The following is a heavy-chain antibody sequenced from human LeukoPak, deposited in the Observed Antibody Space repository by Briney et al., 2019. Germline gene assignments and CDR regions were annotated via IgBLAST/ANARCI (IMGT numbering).Heavy chain of an antibody. Sequence: SETLSLTCAVYGGSFSGYYWSWIRQPPGKGLEWIGEINHSGSTNYNPSLKSRVTILVDTSKNQFSLKLSSVTAADTAVYYCARYGLRGLVAFRSHKNWFDHWGQGTLVTVSS. V-gene: IGHV4-34*01. CDR1: GGSFSGYY. CDR2: INHSGST. J-gene: IGHJ5*02. D-gene: IGHD4-17*01. CDR3: ARYGLRGLVAFRSHKNWFDH.